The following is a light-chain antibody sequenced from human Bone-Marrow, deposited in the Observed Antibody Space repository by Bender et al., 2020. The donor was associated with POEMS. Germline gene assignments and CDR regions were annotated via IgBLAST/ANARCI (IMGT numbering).Light chain of an antibody. J-gene: IGLJ2*01. CDR1: SSDIGAGYD. V-gene: IGLV1-40*01. CDR2: GNG. CDR3: QSYDRSLSGYVV. Sequence: QSVLTQPPSVSGAPGQRVTISCTGSSSDIGAGYDVHWYQLLPGTAPKLLIYGNGHRPSGVPDRFSGSQSGTSASQAITGIQAEDEADYYFQSYDRSLSGYVVFGGGTKLTVL.